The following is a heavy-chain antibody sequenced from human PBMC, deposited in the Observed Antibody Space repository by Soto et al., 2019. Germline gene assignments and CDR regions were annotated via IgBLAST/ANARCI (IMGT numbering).Heavy chain of an antibody. CDR3: ARDLGIAPRPWFDP. J-gene: IGHJ5*02. D-gene: IGHD6-6*01. CDR2: IYYSGNT. Sequence: SDTLSLTCTVSGGSISIGAYYWSWIRQHPGKGLEWIGYIYYSGNTYYNPSLKSRVTISVDTSKNQFSLKLSSVTAADTAVYYCARDLGIAPRPWFDPWGQGTQVTVSS. CDR1: GGSISIGAYY. V-gene: IGHV4-31*03.